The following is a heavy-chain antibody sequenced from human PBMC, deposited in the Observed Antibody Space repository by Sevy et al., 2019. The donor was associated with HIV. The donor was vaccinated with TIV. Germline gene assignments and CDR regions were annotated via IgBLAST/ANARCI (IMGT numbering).Heavy chain of an antibody. CDR1: GGSISSSSYY. V-gene: IGHV4-39*01. CDR2: IYYSGST. J-gene: IGHJ5*02. Sequence: SETLSLTCTVSGGSISSSSYYWGWIRQPPGKGLEWIGVIYYSGSTYYNPSLMSRVTISVDTSKNQFSLKLSSVTAADTAANYCARRGGYDSHFDPWGQGTLVTVSS. CDR3: ARRGGYDSHFDP. D-gene: IGHD5-12*01.